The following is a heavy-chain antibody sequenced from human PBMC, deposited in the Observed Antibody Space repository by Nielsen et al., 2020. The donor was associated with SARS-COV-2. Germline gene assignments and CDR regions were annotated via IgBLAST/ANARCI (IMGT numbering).Heavy chain of an antibody. D-gene: IGHD2-2*01. Sequence: WIRQPPGKGLEWVAVISYDGSNKYYADSVKGRFTISRDNSKNTLYLQMNSLRAEDTAVYYCARDGEYCSSTSCYPYYYGMDVWGQGTTVTVSS. J-gene: IGHJ6*02. CDR2: ISYDGSNK. V-gene: IGHV3-30*04. CDR3: ARDGEYCSSTSCYPYYYGMDV.